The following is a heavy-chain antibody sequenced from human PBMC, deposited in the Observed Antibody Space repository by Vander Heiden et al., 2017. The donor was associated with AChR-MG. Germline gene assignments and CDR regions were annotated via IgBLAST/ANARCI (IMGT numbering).Heavy chain of an antibody. J-gene: IGHJ5*02. CDR3: ARVGSYYDSSGYDWFDP. CDR2: ISSSSSYT. CDR1: GFPFRDYY. D-gene: IGHD3-22*01. Sequence: QVQLVESGGGLVKPGGSLRHPCAAPGFPFRDYYMSWIRQGPGKGLEWVSYISSSSSYTNYADSVKGRFTISRDNAKNSLYLQMNSLRAEDTAVYYCARVGSYYDSSGYDWFDPWGQGTLVTVSS. V-gene: IGHV3-11*06.